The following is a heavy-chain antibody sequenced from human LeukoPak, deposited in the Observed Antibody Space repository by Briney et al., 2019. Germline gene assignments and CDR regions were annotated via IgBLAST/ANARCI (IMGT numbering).Heavy chain of an antibody. J-gene: IGHJ4*02. Sequence: GGSLRLSCAASGFTFSSYAMSWVRQAPGKGLEWVSAISGSGGSTYYADSVKGRFTISRDNSKNTLYLQMNSLRAEDTAVYYCAKGVGKYQLLCHIDYWGQGTLVTVSS. CDR1: GFTFSSYA. CDR3: AKGVGKYQLLCHIDY. V-gene: IGHV3-23*01. CDR2: ISGSGGST. D-gene: IGHD2-2*01.